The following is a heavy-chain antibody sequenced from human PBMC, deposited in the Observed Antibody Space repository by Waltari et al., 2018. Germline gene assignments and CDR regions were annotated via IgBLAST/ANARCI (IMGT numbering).Heavy chain of an antibody. V-gene: IGHV4-39*01. D-gene: IGHD5-12*01. Sequence: QVQLQESGPGLVKPSQTLSLTCTVSGGSISSSSYYWGWIRQPPGKGLEWIGSIYYSGSTYYNPSLKSRVTISVDTSKNQFSLKLSSVTAADTAVYYCARKDGFSGSLDYWGQGTLVTVSS. J-gene: IGHJ4*02. CDR3: ARKDGFSGSLDY. CDR1: GGSISSSSYY. CDR2: IYYSGST.